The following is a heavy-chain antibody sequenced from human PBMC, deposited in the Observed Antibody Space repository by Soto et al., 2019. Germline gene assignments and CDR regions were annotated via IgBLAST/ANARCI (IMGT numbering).Heavy chain of an antibody. CDR3: ARIVLGKYYYDSSGHFDP. Sequence: SETLSLTCAVSGGSISSSNWWSWVRQPPGKGLEWIGEIYHSGSTNYNPSLKSRVTISVDKSKNQFSLKLSSVTAADTAVYYCARIVLGKYYYDSSGHFDPWGQGTLVTVS. CDR2: IYHSGST. V-gene: IGHV4-4*02. D-gene: IGHD3-22*01. J-gene: IGHJ5*02. CDR1: GGSISSSNW.